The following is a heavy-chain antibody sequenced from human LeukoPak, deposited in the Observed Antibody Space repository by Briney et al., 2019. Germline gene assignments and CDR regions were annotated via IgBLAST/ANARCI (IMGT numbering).Heavy chain of an antibody. D-gene: IGHD3-3*01. CDR1: GYTLSELS. Sequence: ASVKVSCKFSGYTLSELSIHWVRQAPGKGLEWVGGLDPNDGETIYAQKFQGRVITTEDTSTDTAYMELSSLRSEDTAVFYCAASFLRFSPDFDYWGQGTLVTVSS. J-gene: IGHJ4*02. CDR2: LDPNDGET. V-gene: IGHV1-24*01. CDR3: AASFLRFSPDFDY.